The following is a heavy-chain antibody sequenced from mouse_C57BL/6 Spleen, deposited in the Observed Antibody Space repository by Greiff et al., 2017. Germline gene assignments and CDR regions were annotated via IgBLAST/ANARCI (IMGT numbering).Heavy chain of an antibody. J-gene: IGHJ4*01. V-gene: IGHV5-4*01. CDR1: GFTFSSYS. CDR3: ARDDEGYYYAMDY. CDR2: ISAGGSYT. Sequence: EVQGVESGGGLVKPGGSLKLSCAASGFTFSSYSMSWVRQTPEKRLEWVATISAGGSYTDYPDNVKGRFTISRDKAKNNLYLQMSHLKSEDTAMYYCARDDEGYYYAMDYWGQGTSVTVSS.